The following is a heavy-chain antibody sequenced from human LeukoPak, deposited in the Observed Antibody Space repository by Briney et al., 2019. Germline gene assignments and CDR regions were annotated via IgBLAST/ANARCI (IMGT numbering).Heavy chain of an antibody. Sequence: GSLRLSCVVSGFTFSSYWMHWVRQAPGKGLVWVSRINSDGSSTSYADSVKGRFTISRDNAKNTLYLQMNSLRAEDTAVYYCARASVYAMDSWFDPWGQGTLVTVSS. V-gene: IGHV3-74*01. CDR2: INSDGSST. CDR3: ARASVYAMDSWFDP. D-gene: IGHD2-8*01. CDR1: GFTFSSYW. J-gene: IGHJ5*02.